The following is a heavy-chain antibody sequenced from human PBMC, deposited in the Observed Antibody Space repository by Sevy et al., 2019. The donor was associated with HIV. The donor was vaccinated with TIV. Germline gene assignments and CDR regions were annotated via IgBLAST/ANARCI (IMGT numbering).Heavy chain of an antibody. CDR2: IYYSGST. V-gene: IGHV4-39*01. Sequence: SETLSLTCTVSGGSISSSSYYWGWIRQPPGKGLEWIGSIYYSGSTYYNPSLKSRVTISVDTSKNQFSLKLSSVTAAETAVYYCARHPLIWWQTLESWDYYYGMDVWGQGTTVTVSS. D-gene: IGHD5-12*01. CDR3: ARHPLIWWQTLESWDYYYGMDV. CDR1: GGSISSSSYY. J-gene: IGHJ6*02.